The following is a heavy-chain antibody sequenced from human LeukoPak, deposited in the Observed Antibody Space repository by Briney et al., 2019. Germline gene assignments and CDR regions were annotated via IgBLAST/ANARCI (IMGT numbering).Heavy chain of an antibody. D-gene: IGHD2-15*01. Sequence: SETLSLTCSVSGGSISRSGYYWSWIRQPPGKGLEWIGYIYYSGNTFYNPSLKSRVTISLDTSRNQFSLKLNSVTAADTAVYYCARVAVGGADGGLDSWGQGTLVTVSS. CDR1: GGSISRSGYY. CDR3: ARVAVGGADGGLDS. V-gene: IGHV4-30-4*01. CDR2: IYYSGNT. J-gene: IGHJ4*02.